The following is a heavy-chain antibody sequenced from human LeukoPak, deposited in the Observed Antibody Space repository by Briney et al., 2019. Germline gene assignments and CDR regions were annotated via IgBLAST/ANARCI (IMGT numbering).Heavy chain of an antibody. CDR2: MNPNSGNT. CDR1: GYTFTSYD. D-gene: IGHD4/OR15-4a*01. Sequence: GASVKVSCKASGYTFTSYDINWVRQATGQGLEWMGWMNPNSGNTGYAQKFQGRVTITRSTSISTAYMELSSLRSEDTAVYYCARADYGQPERYLYYYYYYTDVWGKGTTVTVSS. V-gene: IGHV1-8*03. J-gene: IGHJ6*03. CDR3: ARADYGQPERYLYYYYYYTDV.